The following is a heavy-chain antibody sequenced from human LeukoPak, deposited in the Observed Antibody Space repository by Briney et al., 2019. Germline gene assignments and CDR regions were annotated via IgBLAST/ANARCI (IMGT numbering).Heavy chain of an antibody. CDR3: ASTVGARGYFDY. D-gene: IGHD3-10*01. V-gene: IGHV4-59*01. CDR1: GGSISSYY. CDR2: IYYSGST. J-gene: IGHJ4*02. Sequence: SETLSLTCTVSGGSISSYYWSWIRQPPGKGPEWIGYIYYSGSTNYNPSLKSRVTISVDTSKNQFSLKLSSVTAADTAVYYCASTVGARGYFDYWGQGTLVTVSS.